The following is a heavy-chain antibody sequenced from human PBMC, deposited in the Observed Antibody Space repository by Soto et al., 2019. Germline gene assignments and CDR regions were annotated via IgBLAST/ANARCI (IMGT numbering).Heavy chain of an antibody. D-gene: IGHD1-1*01. CDR3: ARERDPLQDHDAFDI. Sequence: PGGSLRLSCAASRFTFSSYSMNWFRQAPGKGLEWVSSISSSSSDIYYADSVKGRFTISRDNAKNSLYLQMNSLRAEDTAVYYCARERDPLQDHDAFDIWGQGTMGTVS. V-gene: IGHV3-21*01. J-gene: IGHJ3*02. CDR1: RFTFSSYS. CDR2: ISSSSSDI.